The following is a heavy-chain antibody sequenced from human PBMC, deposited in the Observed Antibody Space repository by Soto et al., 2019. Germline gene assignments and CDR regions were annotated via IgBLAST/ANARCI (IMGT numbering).Heavy chain of an antibody. J-gene: IGHJ4*02. CDR2: INHSGST. Sequence: PSETLSLTCAVYGGSFSGYYWSWIRQPPGKGLEWIGEINHSGSTNYNPSLKSRVTISVDTSKNQFSLKLSSVTAADTAVYYCARGVVAATNFDYWGQGTLVTVS. D-gene: IGHD2-15*01. CDR1: GGSFSGYY. CDR3: ARGVVAATNFDY. V-gene: IGHV4-34*01.